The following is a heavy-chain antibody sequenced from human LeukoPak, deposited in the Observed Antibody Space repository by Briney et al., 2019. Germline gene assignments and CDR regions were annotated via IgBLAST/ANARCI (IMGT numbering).Heavy chain of an antibody. CDR3: ARVAVPGTYDY. J-gene: IGHJ4*02. CDR1: GFTFNDYA. V-gene: IGHV3-30*14. Sequence: GGSLRLSCAASGFTFNDYAMYWVRQAPGKGLEWVTLISYDGYDKSYADSVRGRFTISRDNSRNTLYLQMGSLRAEDMAVYYCARVAVPGTYDYWGQGTLVTVSS. CDR2: ISYDGYDK. D-gene: IGHD6-19*01.